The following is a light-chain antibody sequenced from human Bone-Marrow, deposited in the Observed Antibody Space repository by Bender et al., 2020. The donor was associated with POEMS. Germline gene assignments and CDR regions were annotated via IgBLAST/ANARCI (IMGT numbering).Light chain of an antibody. V-gene: IGLV3-25*03. CDR1: ALPKEY. J-gene: IGLJ2*01. Sequence: SDELTQPPSVSVSPGQTARITCSGDALPKEYAYWYQQKAGQAPVLVIYKDSERPSGIPERFSGSSSGTTVTLTISGILAEDEADYYCQSVDLSGTFVVFGGGTKVTVL. CDR2: KDS. CDR3: QSVDLSGTFVV.